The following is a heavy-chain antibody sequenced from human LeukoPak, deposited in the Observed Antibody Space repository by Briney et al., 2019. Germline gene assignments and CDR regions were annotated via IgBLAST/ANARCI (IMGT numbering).Heavy chain of an antibody. D-gene: IGHD3-9*01. CDR1: GYTFTSYY. CDR2: INPNIGDT. V-gene: IGHV1-2*02. Sequence: ASVKVSCKASGYTFTSYYLHWVRQAPGQGLEWMGWINPNIGDTMYAQKFQGRVTMTRDTSLSIAYMELNSLRSDDTAIYYCARDVNDIFTGYDYWGQGTLVAVSS. CDR3: ARDVNDIFTGYDY. J-gene: IGHJ4*02.